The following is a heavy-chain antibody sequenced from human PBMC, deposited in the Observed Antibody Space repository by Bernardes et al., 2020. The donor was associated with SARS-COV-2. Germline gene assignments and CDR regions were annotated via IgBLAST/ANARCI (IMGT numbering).Heavy chain of an antibody. J-gene: IGHJ5*02. D-gene: IGHD2-15*01. CDR1: GGSISSYY. CDR3: ARDRGGYCSGGSCYSEYHNWFGP. V-gene: IGHV4-59*01. CDR2: IYYSGST. Sequence: SETLSLTCTVSGGSISSYYWSWIRQPPGKGLEWIGYIYYSGSTNYNPSLKSRVTISVDTSKNQFSLKLSSVTAADTAVYYWARDRGGYCSGGSCYSEYHNWFGPWGQGTLVTVSS.